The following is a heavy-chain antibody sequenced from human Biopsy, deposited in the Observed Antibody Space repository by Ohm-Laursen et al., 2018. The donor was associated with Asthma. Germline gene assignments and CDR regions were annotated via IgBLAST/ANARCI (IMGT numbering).Heavy chain of an antibody. CDR3: ARTFHFWSPYHAEHYQL. D-gene: IGHD3-3*02. CDR1: GFTFNSYG. V-gene: IGHV3-7*01. J-gene: IGHJ1*01. Sequence: SLRLSCTASGFTFNSYGIHWVRQAPGKGLEWVANIKHDGSEKNHVDSLKGRFTISRDNAKNSLYLQMNSLRAEDTAVYYCARTFHFWSPYHAEHYQLWGQGTLVTVSS. CDR2: IKHDGSEK.